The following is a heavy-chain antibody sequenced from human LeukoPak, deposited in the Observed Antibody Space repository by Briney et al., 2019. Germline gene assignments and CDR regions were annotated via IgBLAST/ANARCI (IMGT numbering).Heavy chain of an antibody. D-gene: IGHD4-11*01. V-gene: IGHV3-43*01. J-gene: IGHJ6*03. CDR2: ISWDGGST. CDR3: AKASVDYSKVDYYYYMDV. Sequence: GGSLRLSCAASGFTFDDYTMHWVRQAPGKGLEWVSLISWDGGSTYYADSVKGRFTISRDNSKNSLYLQMNSLRTEDTALYYCAKASVDYSKVDYYYYMDVWGKGTTVTVSS. CDR1: GFTFDDYT.